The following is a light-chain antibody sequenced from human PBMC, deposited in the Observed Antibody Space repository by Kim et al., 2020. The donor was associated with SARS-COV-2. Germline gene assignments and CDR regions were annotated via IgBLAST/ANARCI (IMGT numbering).Light chain of an antibody. CDR3: HQFGSSPRT. V-gene: IGKV3-20*01. CDR1: ESVSHSN. CDR2: GAS. Sequence: IVLTQSPGTLSLSPGERATLSCRTSESVSHSNLAWYQQTPGQAPRLLIYGASSRATGIPDRFSGYGSGTDFTLIISSLEPEDFAVYYCHQFGSSPRTFGQGTKLEI. J-gene: IGKJ2*01.